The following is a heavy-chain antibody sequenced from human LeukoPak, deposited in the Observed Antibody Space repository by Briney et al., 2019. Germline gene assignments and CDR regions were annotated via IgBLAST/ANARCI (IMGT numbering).Heavy chain of an antibody. CDR3: ARGESPIYDSSGYHLDY. V-gene: IGHV4-34*01. D-gene: IGHD3-22*01. CDR2: INHSGST. J-gene: IGHJ4*02. Sequence: SETLSLTCAVYGGSFSGYYWSWIRQPPGKGLEWIGEINHSGSTNYNPSLKSRVTISVDTSKNQFSLKLGSMTAADTAVYYCARGESPIYDSSGYHLDYWGQGTLVTVSS. CDR1: GGSFSGYY.